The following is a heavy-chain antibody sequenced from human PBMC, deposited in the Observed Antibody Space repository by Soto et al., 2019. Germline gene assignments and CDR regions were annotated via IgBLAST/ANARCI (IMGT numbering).Heavy chain of an antibody. CDR3: SRGGGVVVAHFDY. CDR2: ISANNGNT. V-gene: IGHV1-18*01. Sequence: QVQLVQSGGEVKKPGASVKVSCKASGYTFTSYGITWVRRAPGQGLEWMGWISANNGNTNYAQNLQGRVSMTTDTPTSTAYRGLRGLRSDDTAKYYCSRGGGVVVAHFDYWGQGTLVTVSS. D-gene: IGHD2-15*01. J-gene: IGHJ4*02. CDR1: GYTFTSYG.